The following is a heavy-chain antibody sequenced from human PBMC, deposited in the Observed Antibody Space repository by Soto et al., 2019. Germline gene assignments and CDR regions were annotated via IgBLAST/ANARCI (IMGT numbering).Heavy chain of an antibody. CDR3: TTASCGSGVSCSRDY. V-gene: IGHV3-53*01. CDR2: IYSDGDT. J-gene: IGHJ4*02. Sequence: EVQLVESGGGMIEPGGSLRLSCAASGFSVSANYMNWVRQAPGKGLESVSVIYSDGDTYYADSVKGRFTISRDNSKNTLHLQMNSLTADDTATYYCTTASCGSGVSCSRDYWGQGTRVIVSS. D-gene: IGHD2-15*01. CDR1: GFSVSANY.